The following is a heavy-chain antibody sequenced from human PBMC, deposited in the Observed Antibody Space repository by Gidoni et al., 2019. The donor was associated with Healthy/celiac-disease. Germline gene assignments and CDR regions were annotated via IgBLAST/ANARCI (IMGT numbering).Heavy chain of an antibody. CDR2: IYYSGST. D-gene: IGHD5-18*01. CDR3: ARAHDMDTARD. J-gene: IGHJ4*02. Sequence: CTVSGGSISSGGYYWSWIRQHPGKGLEWIGYIYYSGSTYYNPSLKSRVTISVDTSKNQFSLKLSFVTAADTAVYYCARAHDMDTARDWGQGTLVTVSS. CDR1: GGSISSGGYY. V-gene: IGHV4-31*03.